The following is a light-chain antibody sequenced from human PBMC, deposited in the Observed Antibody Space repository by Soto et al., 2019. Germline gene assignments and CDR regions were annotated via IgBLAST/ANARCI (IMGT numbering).Light chain of an antibody. V-gene: IGKV3-20*01. CDR1: QSVSSSY. CDR2: GAS. J-gene: IGKJ1*01. Sequence: EIVLTQSPGTLSLSPGERATLSCRASQSVSSSYLAWYQQNRGQAPRLLIHGASSRATGIPDRFSGSGSGTDFTLTISRLEPEDFAVYYCQQYGSSRWTFGQGTKVEIK. CDR3: QQYGSSRWT.